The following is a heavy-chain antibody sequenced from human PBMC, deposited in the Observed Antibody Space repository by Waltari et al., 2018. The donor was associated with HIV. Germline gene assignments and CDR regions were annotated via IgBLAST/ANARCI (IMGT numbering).Heavy chain of an antibody. D-gene: IGHD1-26*01. CDR2: LFYSGST. Sequence: QMQLQESGPVLVKPSETLSLTCTASGGSLGSSSHFWGWIRQPPGKGLEWSGTLFYSGSTDYNPSLKSRVTISVDTSKNQFSLKMSSVTAADTAVYYCARLQGWELIGSAAFDIWGQGTMVTVSS. V-gene: IGHV4-39*01. J-gene: IGHJ3*02. CDR3: ARLQGWELIGSAAFDI. CDR1: GGSLGSSSHF.